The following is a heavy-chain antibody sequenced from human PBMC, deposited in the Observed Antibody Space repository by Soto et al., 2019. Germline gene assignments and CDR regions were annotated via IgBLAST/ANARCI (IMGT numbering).Heavy chain of an antibody. D-gene: IGHD2-21*02. CDR1: GESISSSSYY. CDR3: ARQRTTVVTQAYFDH. Sequence: SETLSLTCIAPGESISSSSYYWGWIRQPPGKGLEWIGSIYYSGRTYYNPSFKSRVTISIDTSKNQFSLKLSSVTATDTAVYYCARQRTTVVTQAYFDHWGQGALVTVSS. V-gene: IGHV4-39*01. CDR2: IYYSGRT. J-gene: IGHJ4*02.